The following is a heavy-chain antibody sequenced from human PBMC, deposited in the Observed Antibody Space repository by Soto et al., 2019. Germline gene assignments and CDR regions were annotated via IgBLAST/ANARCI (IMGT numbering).Heavy chain of an antibody. V-gene: IGHV4-39*01. Sequence: QLQLQASGPGLVKPSETLSLTCSVSDDSINSDKYYWGWIRQPPGKGLEWRGSIYYRGNAYYNPSLQTRVTISLDKSKSQFSLKLNSVTAADSAVYFCARLEGLATISYYFDFWGPGALVTVSS. CDR3: ARLEGLATISYYFDF. CDR2: IYYRGNA. CDR1: DDSINSDKYY. J-gene: IGHJ4*02. D-gene: IGHD3-9*01.